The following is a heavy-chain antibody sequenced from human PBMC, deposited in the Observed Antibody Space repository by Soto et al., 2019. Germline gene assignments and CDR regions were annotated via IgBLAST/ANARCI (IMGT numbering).Heavy chain of an antibody. D-gene: IGHD4-17*01. CDR1: GGSISGSY. V-gene: IGHV4-59*01. J-gene: IGHJ4*02. CDR2: IYYSGST. CDR3: AKYSRSPVTMFDY. Sequence: SETLSLTCTVSGGSISGSYWSWFRQPPGKGLEWIGYIYYSGSTNYNPSLKSRVTISVDTSKNQFSLKLSSVTAADTALYYCAKYSRSPVTMFDYCGRGTLVIVSA.